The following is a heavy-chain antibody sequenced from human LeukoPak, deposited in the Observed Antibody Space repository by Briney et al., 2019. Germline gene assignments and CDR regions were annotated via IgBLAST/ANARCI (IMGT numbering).Heavy chain of an antibody. CDR3: AKGDFYGSGRDYYYYMDV. Sequence: GGSLRLSREASGFTFSSYSMNWVRQAPGKGLEWVSAISGSGGRTYYADSVKGRFTISRDNSKNTLYLQMNSLRAEDTAVYNCAKGDFYGSGRDYYYYMDVWGKGTTVTISS. D-gene: IGHD3-10*01. CDR1: GFTFSSYS. V-gene: IGHV3-23*01. J-gene: IGHJ6*03. CDR2: ISGSGGRT.